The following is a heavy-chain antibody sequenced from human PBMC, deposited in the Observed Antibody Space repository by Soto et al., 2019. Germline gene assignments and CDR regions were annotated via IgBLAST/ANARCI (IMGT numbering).Heavy chain of an antibody. Sequence: QVQLQESGPGLVKPSETLSLTCTVSGGSISNYYWTWIRQPAGKGLEWIGRIYTSGSTNYNPSLKSRVTLSVDTSKNQFSLKLSSVTAADTALYYCARQTTYSSSWLDYWGHGTLVTVSS. J-gene: IGHJ5*01. V-gene: IGHV4-4*07. CDR3: ARQTTYSSSWLDY. D-gene: IGHD2-2*01. CDR1: GGSISNYY. CDR2: IYTSGST.